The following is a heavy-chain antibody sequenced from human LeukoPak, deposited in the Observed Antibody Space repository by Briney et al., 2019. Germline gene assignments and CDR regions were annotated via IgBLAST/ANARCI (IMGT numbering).Heavy chain of an antibody. CDR2: FDPEDGET. CDR1: GHTLTELS. J-gene: IGHJ5*02. CDR3: ATEPRGWPNLPNWFDP. D-gene: IGHD1-14*01. Sequence: ASVKVSCKVSGHTLTELSMHWVRQAPGKGLEWMGGFDPEDGETIYAQKFQGRVTMTEDTSTDTAYMELSSLRSEDTAVYYCATEPRGWPNLPNWFDPWGQGTLVTVSS. V-gene: IGHV1-24*01.